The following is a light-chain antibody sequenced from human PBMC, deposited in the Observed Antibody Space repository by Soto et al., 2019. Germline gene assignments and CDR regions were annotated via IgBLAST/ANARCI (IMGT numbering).Light chain of an antibody. CDR2: EVN. CDR3: RSYAGTNHRYV. V-gene: IGLV2-8*01. CDR1: SSDVGGYNF. Sequence: QSALTQPPSASGSPGQSVTISCTGTSSDVGGYNFVSWYQQHPGKAPKLIIYEVNKRPSGVPDRFSASKSGNTASLTVSGLQAEDEADYYCRSYAGTNHRYVFGTGTKVTVL. J-gene: IGLJ1*01.